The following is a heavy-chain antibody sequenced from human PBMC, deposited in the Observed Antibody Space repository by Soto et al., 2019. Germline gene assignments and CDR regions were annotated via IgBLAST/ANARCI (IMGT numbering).Heavy chain of an antibody. CDR2: INHSGIT. CDR1: CGSFIDYY. V-gene: IGHV4-34*01. Sequence: PSETLSLTCAFYCGSFIDYYGTWIRQSPGKGLEWIGEINHSGITYYDPSLKSRVTISVDTSKNHFSLSLRSVTAADTAMYYCARGRLEWLLLGYGVDVWGQGTPVTVSS. J-gene: IGHJ6*02. CDR3: ARGRLEWLLLGYGVDV. D-gene: IGHD3-3*01.